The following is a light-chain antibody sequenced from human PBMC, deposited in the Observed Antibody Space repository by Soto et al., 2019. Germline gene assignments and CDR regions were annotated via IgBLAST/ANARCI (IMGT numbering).Light chain of an antibody. CDR2: DVS. CDR1: SSDVGGYNY. CDR3: CSYAGSYTFYYV. V-gene: IGLV2-11*01. J-gene: IGLJ1*01. Sequence: QSVLTQPRSVSGSPGQSVTISCTGTSSDVGGYNYVSWYQQHPGKAPKLMIYDVSKRPSGVPDRFSGSKSGNTASPTISGLQAEDEADYYCCSYAGSYTFYYVFGTGTKVTVL.